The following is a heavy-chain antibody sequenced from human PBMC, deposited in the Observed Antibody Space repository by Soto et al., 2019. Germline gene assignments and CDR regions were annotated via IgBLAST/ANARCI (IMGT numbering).Heavy chain of an antibody. CDR1: GFTFSSYA. CDR3: ARDTGDGEDDYYYYGRDV. CDR2: ISYDGSNK. J-gene: IGHJ6*02. D-gene: IGHD4-17*01. Sequence: PGGSLRLSCAASGFTFSSYAMHWVRQAPGKGLEWVAVISYDGSNKYYADSVKGRFTISRDNSKNTLYLQMNSLRAEDTAVYYCARDTGDGEDDYYYYGRDVWGQGTTVTVSS. V-gene: IGHV3-30-3*01.